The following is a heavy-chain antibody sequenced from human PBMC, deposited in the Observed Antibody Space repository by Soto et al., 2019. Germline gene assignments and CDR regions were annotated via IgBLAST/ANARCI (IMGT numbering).Heavy chain of an antibody. CDR1: GGSISSGGYY. V-gene: IGHV4-31*03. Sequence: SETLSLTCTVSGGSISSGGYYWSWIRQHPGKGLEWIGYIYYSGSTYYNPSLKSRVTISVDTSKNQFSLKLSSVTAADTAVYYCAVVVASNWFDPWGQGTLVTVSS. CDR3: AVVVASNWFDP. D-gene: IGHD2-15*01. CDR2: IYYSGST. J-gene: IGHJ5*02.